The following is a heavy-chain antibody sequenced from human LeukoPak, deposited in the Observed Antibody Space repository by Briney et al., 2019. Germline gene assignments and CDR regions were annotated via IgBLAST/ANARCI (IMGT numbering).Heavy chain of an antibody. J-gene: IGHJ3*02. V-gene: IGHV3-21*01. CDR2: ISTPSYK. CDR1: GFTFSSYT. CDR3: ARDTYGSGNEVAFDI. Sequence: PGGSLRLSCAAYGFTFSSYTMNWVRQAPGKGLEWVSSISTPSYKYYSDSLKGRFTISRDNAKNSLYLQMNSLRAEDTAVYYCARDTYGSGNEVAFDIWGQGTMVTVSP. D-gene: IGHD3-10*01.